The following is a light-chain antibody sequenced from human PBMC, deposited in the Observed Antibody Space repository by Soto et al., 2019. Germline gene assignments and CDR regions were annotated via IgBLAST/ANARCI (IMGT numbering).Light chain of an antibody. CDR2: KAS. V-gene: IGKV1-5*03. J-gene: IGKJ1*01. CDR1: QTISSW. Sequence: DIQMTQSPSTLSGSVGDRVTITCRASQTISSWCAWYQQKPGKAPKLLIYKASTLKSGVPSRFSGSGSGTEFTLTISSLQPDDFATYYCQPYNSYSEAFGQGTKVDIK. CDR3: QPYNSYSEA.